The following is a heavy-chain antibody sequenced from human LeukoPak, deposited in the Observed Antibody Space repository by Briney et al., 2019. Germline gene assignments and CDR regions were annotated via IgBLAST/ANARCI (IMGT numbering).Heavy chain of an antibody. CDR2: INPSDSDT. CDR1: GYFFTSYW. D-gene: IGHD5-12*01. Sequence: GESLKISCKASGYFFTSYWIGWVRQIPGKGLEWMGIINPSDSDTRYSPSFQGQVTNSADKSISTVYLQWSSLKASNTAKYYCAKGYSRVDYWGQGTLVTVSS. J-gene: IGHJ4*02. V-gene: IGHV5-51*01. CDR3: AKGYSRVDY.